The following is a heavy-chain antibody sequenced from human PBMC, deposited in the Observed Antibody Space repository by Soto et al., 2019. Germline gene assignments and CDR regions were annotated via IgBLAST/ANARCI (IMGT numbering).Heavy chain of an antibody. Sequence: SXRLSCASSGFTFSSYAMSWVRQAPVKGLEWVSAISGSGGSTYYADSVKGRFTISRDNSKNTLYLQMNSLRAEDTAVYYCAKDYSNYVYYFDYWGQGTLVTVSS. CDR2: ISGSGGST. V-gene: IGHV3-23*01. J-gene: IGHJ4*02. D-gene: IGHD4-4*01. CDR3: AKDYSNYVYYFDY. CDR1: GFTFSSYA.